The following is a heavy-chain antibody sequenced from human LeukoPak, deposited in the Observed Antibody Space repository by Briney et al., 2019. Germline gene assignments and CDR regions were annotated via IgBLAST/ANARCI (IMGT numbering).Heavy chain of an antibody. J-gene: IGHJ3*02. CDR1: GVSIGSYF. Sequence: KPSETLSLTCTVSGVSIGSYFWSWIRQPPGKGLEWVGYNSGSTKYNPSLKSRVTISVDTSKNQLSLKLSSVTAADTAVYYCARGRGYGGNYLRAFDIWGQGTMVSVSS. D-gene: IGHD1-26*01. CDR3: ARGRGYGGNYLRAFDI. CDR2: NSGST. V-gene: IGHV4-59*08.